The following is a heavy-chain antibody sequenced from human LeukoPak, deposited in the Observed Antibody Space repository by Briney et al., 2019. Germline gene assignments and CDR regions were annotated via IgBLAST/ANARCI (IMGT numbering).Heavy chain of an antibody. CDR1: GFTFSSYA. CDR3: ARGTGIVGAPTYY. D-gene: IGHD1-26*01. V-gene: IGHV3-30*04. Sequence: GGSLRLSCAASGFTFSSYAMHWVRQAPGKGLEWVAVISYDGSNRYYADSVKGRFTISRDNSKNTLYLQMNSLRAEDTAVYYCARGTGIVGAPTYYWGQGTLVTVSS. J-gene: IGHJ4*02. CDR2: ISYDGSNR.